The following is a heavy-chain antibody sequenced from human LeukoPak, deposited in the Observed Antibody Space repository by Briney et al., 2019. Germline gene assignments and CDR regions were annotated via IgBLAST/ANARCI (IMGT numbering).Heavy chain of an antibody. D-gene: IGHD3-3*01. J-gene: IGHJ4*02. CDR1: GFTFDDYA. CDR2: ISWNSDSL. V-gene: IGHV3-9*01. Sequence: GGSLRLSCAASGFTFDDYAIHWVRQVPGKGLEWVAGISWNSDSLGYGDSVKGRFTISRDNAKKILFLQMNSLTTEDTALYYCAKDIAPYRLLEWLPLSRFDSWGQGTLVTVSS. CDR3: AKDIAPYRLLEWLPLSRFDS.